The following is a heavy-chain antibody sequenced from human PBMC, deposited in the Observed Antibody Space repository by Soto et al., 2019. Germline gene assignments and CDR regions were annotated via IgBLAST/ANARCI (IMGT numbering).Heavy chain of an antibody. D-gene: IGHD2-2*02. CDR3: AKYPENYYYGMDV. Sequence: QVQLVQSGAEVKKPGSSVKVSCKASGGTFSSYAISWVRQAPGQGLEWMGGIIPIFGTADYAQKFQGTVTITADESTSTAYVELSSLRSEDTAVYYCAKYPENYYYGMDVWGQGTTVTVSS. CDR2: IIPIFGTA. J-gene: IGHJ6*02. V-gene: IGHV1-69*12. CDR1: GGTFSSYA.